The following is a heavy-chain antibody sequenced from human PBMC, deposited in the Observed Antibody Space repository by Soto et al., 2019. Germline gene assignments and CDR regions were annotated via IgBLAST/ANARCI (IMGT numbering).Heavy chain of an antibody. Sequence: QLQLQESDSGLVKPSQTLSLTCAVSGGSISSGYSWSWIRQPPGKGLEWIGYIYHSGITYYNPSLKSRVTISVDRSKNQFSLKLSSVTAADTAVYYCARGYCSISSCSNWLDPWGQGTLVTVSS. CDR2: IYHSGIT. V-gene: IGHV4-30-2*01. CDR1: GGSISSGYS. J-gene: IGHJ5*02. CDR3: ARGYCSISSCSNWLDP. D-gene: IGHD2-2*01.